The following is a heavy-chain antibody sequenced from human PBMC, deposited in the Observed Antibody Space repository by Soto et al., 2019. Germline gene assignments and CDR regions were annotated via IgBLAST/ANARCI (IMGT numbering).Heavy chain of an antibody. CDR3: AIKGGGNYPDY. CDR2: GIHSGGTT. Sequence: QVQLVQSGAEVQKPGASVKVFCKASGYSISDFYMHWVRQAPGQGLVWMGIGIHSGGTTYAQLFQDKATTTWDTSSSIVYMELSNPLSDDTAVYYCAIKGGGNYPDYWGQGTLVTVSS. V-gene: IGHV1-46*01. CDR1: GYSISDFY. J-gene: IGHJ4*02. D-gene: IGHD4-4*01.